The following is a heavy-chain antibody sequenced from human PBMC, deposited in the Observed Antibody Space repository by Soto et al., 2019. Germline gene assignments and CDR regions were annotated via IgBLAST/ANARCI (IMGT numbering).Heavy chain of an antibody. CDR3: ARDAGWYSSPLQPDY. Sequence: GGSLRLSCAASGFTFSSYAMHWVRQAPGKGLEWVAVISYDGSNKYYADSVKGRFTISRDNSKNTLYLQMNSLRAEDTAVYYCARDAGWYSSPLQPDYWGQGTLVTVSS. V-gene: IGHV3-30-3*01. D-gene: IGHD6-19*01. J-gene: IGHJ4*02. CDR1: GFTFSSYA. CDR2: ISYDGSNK.